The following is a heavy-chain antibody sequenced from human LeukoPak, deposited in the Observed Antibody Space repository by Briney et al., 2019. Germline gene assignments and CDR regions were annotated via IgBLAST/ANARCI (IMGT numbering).Heavy chain of an antibody. D-gene: IGHD3-3*01. Sequence: GGSLRLSCVASGFIFDNHGMSWVRQTPGKGLEWVSAINWNGVSTAYEDSVKGRFTISRDNAKNSLYLQMNSLRAEDTALYYCARHYKTSYYEWFDFWGQGTLDTVSS. V-gene: IGHV3-20*04. CDR1: GFIFDNHG. J-gene: IGHJ4*02. CDR2: INWNGVST. CDR3: ARHYKTSYYEWFDF.